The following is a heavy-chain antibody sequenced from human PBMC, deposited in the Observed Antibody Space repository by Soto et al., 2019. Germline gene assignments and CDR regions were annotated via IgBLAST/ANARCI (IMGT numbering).Heavy chain of an antibody. CDR3: AKDRTFDSSGYYSY. Sequence: EVQLLESGGGLVQPGGSLRLSCAASGFTFSSYAMTWVRQAPGKGLEWVSAISGSGGSTYYAASVKGRFTIARDNSKNARYLQMNSLRAEDTAVYYCAKDRTFDSSGYYSYWGQGTLVTVSS. J-gene: IGHJ4*02. D-gene: IGHD3-22*01. V-gene: IGHV3-23*01. CDR1: GFTFSSYA. CDR2: ISGSGGST.